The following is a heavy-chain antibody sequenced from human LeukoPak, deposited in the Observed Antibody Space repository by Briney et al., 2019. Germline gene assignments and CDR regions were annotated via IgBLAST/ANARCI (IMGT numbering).Heavy chain of an antibody. CDR1: GFTFSSYS. Sequence: GGSLRLSCAASGFTFSSYSMNWVRQAPGKGLEWVSSISSSSSYIYYAGSVKGRFTISRDNAKNSLYLQMNSLRAEDTAVYYCARQRSGSSDYWGQGTLVTVSS. D-gene: IGHD1-26*01. V-gene: IGHV3-21*01. CDR3: ARQRSGSSDY. J-gene: IGHJ4*02. CDR2: ISSSSSYI.